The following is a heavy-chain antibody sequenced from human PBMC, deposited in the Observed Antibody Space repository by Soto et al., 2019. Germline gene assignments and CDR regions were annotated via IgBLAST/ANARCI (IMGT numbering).Heavy chain of an antibody. Sequence: ASETLSLTCTVSGGSISSNTYYWGWIRQPPGKGLEWIGSICYSGSIYYNLSLKSRVTISVDTSKNQFSLKLSSVTAADTAVYYCARHGAYYDFWSGYYTEEYYFDYWGPGTLVTVSS. V-gene: IGHV4-39*01. CDR2: ICYSGSI. J-gene: IGHJ4*02. CDR1: GGSISSNTYY. CDR3: ARHGAYYDFWSGYYTEEYYFDY. D-gene: IGHD3-3*01.